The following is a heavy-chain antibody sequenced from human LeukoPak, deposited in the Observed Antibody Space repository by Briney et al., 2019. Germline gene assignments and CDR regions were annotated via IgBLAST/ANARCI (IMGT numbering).Heavy chain of an antibody. J-gene: IGHJ4*02. Sequence: ASETLSLTCAVSSYSISSGYYWGWIRQPPGKGLEWIGNIYHSGRTYYNPSPKRRVTISVDTSRNQFSLNPSSVTAADTAVYFCARALDNGDYPFDYWGQGTLVTVSS. V-gene: IGHV4-38-2*01. D-gene: IGHD4-17*01. CDR1: SYSISSGYY. CDR3: ARALDNGDYPFDY. CDR2: IYHSGRT.